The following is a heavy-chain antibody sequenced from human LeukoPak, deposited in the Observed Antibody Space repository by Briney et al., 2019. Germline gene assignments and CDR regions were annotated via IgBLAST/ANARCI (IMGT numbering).Heavy chain of an antibody. CDR3: ARESPACGGGSCYDY. Sequence: SETLSLTCTVSGGSISSYYWSWIRQPPGKGLEWIGYISYSGNTNYNPSFKSRVTISVDTSNNQFSLKLSSVTAADTAVYYCARESPACGGGSCYDYWGQGTLVTVSS. CDR1: GGSISSYY. D-gene: IGHD2-15*01. CDR2: ISYSGNT. V-gene: IGHV4-59*01. J-gene: IGHJ4*02.